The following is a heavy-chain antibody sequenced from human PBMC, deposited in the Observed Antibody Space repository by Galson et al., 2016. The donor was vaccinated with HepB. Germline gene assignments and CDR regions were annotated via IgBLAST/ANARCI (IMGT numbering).Heavy chain of an antibody. Sequence: SLRLSCAASGFTFSPYWMSWVRQAPGKGLEWVANINTHGSEKYYVDSVKGRFTISRDNAKNSLYLQMNSLRAEDTAVYFCARDGGRASRYWEYFDYWGQGSLVTVSS. V-gene: IGHV3-7*01. CDR2: INTHGSEK. CDR3: ARDGGRASRYWEYFDY. D-gene: IGHD2-15*01. J-gene: IGHJ4*02. CDR1: GFTFSPYW.